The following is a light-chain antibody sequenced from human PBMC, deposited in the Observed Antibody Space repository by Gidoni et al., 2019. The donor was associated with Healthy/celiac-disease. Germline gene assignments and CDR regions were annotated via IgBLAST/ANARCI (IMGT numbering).Light chain of an antibody. CDR3: QQYNNWPPYT. V-gene: IGKV3-15*01. CDR2: VAA. CDR1: QSASNN. Sequence: EIVMTQSPATLSVSPGERATLSCRASQSASNNLAWYQQKPGQAPRLLIYVAATRATGIPARFSCSGSGTEFTLTISSLQSEDFAVYYCQQYNNWPPYTFXXXTKLEIK. J-gene: IGKJ2*01.